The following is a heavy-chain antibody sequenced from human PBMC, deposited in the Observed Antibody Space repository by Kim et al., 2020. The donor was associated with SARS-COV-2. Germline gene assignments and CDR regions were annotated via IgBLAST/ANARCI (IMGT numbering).Heavy chain of an antibody. D-gene: IGHD2-2*01. CDR2: TYYRSKWYN. CDR1: GDSVSSNSAA. Sequence: SQTLSLTCAISGDSVSSNSAAWNWIRQSPSRGLEWLGRTYYRSKWYNDYAVSVKSRITINPDTSKNQFSLQLNSVTPEDTAVYYCARDRGYCSSTSCRPHDAFDIWGQGTMVTVSS. J-gene: IGHJ3*02. CDR3: ARDRGYCSSTSCRPHDAFDI. V-gene: IGHV6-1*01.